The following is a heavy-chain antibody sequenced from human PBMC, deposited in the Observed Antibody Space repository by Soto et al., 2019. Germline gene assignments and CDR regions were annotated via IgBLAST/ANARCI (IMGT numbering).Heavy chain of an antibody. V-gene: IGHV1-18*01. CDR3: ARDSGYCSGGSCPTYYYYYGMDV. Sequence: QVQLVQSGAEVKKPGASVKVSCKASGYTFTSYGISWVRQAPGQGLEWMGWISAYNGNTNYAQKLQGRVTMTTDTFTSTAYMELRSLRSDDTAVYYCARDSGYCSGGSCPTYYYYYGMDVWGQGTTVTVSS. J-gene: IGHJ6*02. CDR1: GYTFTSYG. CDR2: ISAYNGNT. D-gene: IGHD2-15*01.